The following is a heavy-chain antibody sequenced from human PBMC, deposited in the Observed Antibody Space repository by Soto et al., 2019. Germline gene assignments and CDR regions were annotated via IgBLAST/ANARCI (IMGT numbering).Heavy chain of an antibody. CDR1: GFTFSNYA. V-gene: IGHV3-23*01. CDR3: AKRKDCSSSSCWGIDY. J-gene: IGHJ4*02. CDR2: ISISGGST. Sequence: EVQLLESGGGLVQPGGSLRLSCAASGFTFSNYAMTWVRQAPGKGLEWVSAISISGGSTYYADSLKGRFTISRDNSKNTLYQQLNSLRAEDTAVYYCAKRKDCSSSSCWGIDYWGQGTLVTVSS. D-gene: IGHD2-2*01.